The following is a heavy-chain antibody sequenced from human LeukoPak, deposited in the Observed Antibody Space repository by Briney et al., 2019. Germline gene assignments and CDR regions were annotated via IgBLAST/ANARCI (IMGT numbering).Heavy chain of an antibody. J-gene: IGHJ5*02. CDR1: GGSISSGGYS. Sequence: SETLYLTCAVSGGSISSGGYSWSWIRQPPGKGLEWIGYIYHSGSTYYNPSLKSRVTISVDTSKNQFSLRLSSVTAADTAVYYCARLQYCSGTSCYWFDPWGQGTLVTVSS. D-gene: IGHD2-2*01. CDR3: ARLQYCSGTSCYWFDP. CDR2: IYHSGST. V-gene: IGHV4-30-2*01.